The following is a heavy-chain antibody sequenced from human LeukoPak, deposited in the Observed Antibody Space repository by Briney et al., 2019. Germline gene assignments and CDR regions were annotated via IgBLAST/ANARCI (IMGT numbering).Heavy chain of an antibody. V-gene: IGHV3-72*01. CDR2: IRNKANSYTT. CDR1: GFTFSDHY. CDR3: ARVGSSGWEDY. D-gene: IGHD6-19*01. Sequence: GGSLRLSCAASGFTFSDHYMDWVPQAPGKGLEWVGRIRNKANSYTTEYAASVKGRFTISRDDSKNSLYLQINSLKIEDTAVYYCARVGSSGWEDYWGQGTLVTVSS. J-gene: IGHJ4*02.